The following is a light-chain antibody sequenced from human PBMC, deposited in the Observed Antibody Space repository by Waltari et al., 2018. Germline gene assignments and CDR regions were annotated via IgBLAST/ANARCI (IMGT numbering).Light chain of an antibody. CDR3: QQSYSTAGGT. V-gene: IGKV1-39*01. J-gene: IGKJ3*01. CDR2: GAS. CDR1: QTIFNY. Sequence: QMTQSPSSLSASVGDRVTITCRASQTIFNYLNWYQHRPGKAPTLLIYGASSLQSGVRSRFSGNGSVTEFTLTISSLHPKDFATYFSQQSYSTAGGTFGAGTKVD.